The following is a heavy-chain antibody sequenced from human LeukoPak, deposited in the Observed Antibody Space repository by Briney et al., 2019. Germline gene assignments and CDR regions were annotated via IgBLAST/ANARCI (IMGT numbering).Heavy chain of an antibody. J-gene: IGHJ4*02. V-gene: IGHV1-18*01. CDR2: ISAYNGNT. CDR1: GYTFTSYG. Sequence: ASVKLSCKASGYTFTSYGISWVRQAPGQGLEWMGWISAYNGNTNYAQKLQGRVTMTTDTSTSTAYMELRSLRSDDTAVYYCARGDTQTAISPEFDYWGQGTLVTVSS. D-gene: IGHD2-21*02. CDR3: ARGDTQTAISPEFDY.